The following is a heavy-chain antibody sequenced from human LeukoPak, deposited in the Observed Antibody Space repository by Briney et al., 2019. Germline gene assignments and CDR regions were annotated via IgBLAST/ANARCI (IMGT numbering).Heavy chain of an antibody. CDR2: ITSSDSGG. Sequence: GGSLRLSCAASGFTFSNHYMSWIRQAPGKGLEWVSYITSSDSGGFYADFVKGRFTISRDNAKNSLYLQMNSLRVEDTAVYYCARDGDTTSKVDYLGQGTLVTVSS. CDR3: ARDGDTTSKVDY. J-gene: IGHJ4*02. V-gene: IGHV3-11*01. D-gene: IGHD4-11*01. CDR1: GFTFSNHY.